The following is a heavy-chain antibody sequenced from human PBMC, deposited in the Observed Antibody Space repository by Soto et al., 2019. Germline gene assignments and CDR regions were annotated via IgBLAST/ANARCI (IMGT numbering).Heavy chain of an antibody. J-gene: IGHJ4*02. CDR2: IYYSGST. CDR3: ARGIYGSGSYYMAAMYYFDY. Sequence: QVQLQESGPGLVKPSETLSLTCTVSGGSISSYYWSWIRQPPGKGLEWIGYIYYSGSTNYNPSLKRPVTISVDTSKTQFSLKLSSVTAADTAVYYCARGIYGSGSYYMAAMYYFDYWGQGTLVTVSS. CDR1: GGSISSYY. V-gene: IGHV4-59*01. D-gene: IGHD3-10*01.